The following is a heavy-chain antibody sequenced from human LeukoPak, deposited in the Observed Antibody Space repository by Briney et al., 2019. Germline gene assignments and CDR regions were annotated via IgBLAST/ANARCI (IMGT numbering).Heavy chain of an antibody. Sequence: PGGSLRLSCAASEFTFSSYWMHWVRQAPGKGLVWVSRIDSEGSSTVYAGSGKGRFIISRDTDKNTLYLQMNSLRAEDTAVYYCARGLTIFGVVNDAFDIWGQGTMVTVSS. CDR1: EFTFSSYW. V-gene: IGHV3-74*01. D-gene: IGHD3-3*01. CDR3: ARGLTIFGVVNDAFDI. CDR2: IDSEGSST. J-gene: IGHJ3*02.